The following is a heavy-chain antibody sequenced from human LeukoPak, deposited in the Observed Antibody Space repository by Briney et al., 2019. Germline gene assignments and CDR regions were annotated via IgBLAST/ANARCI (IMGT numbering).Heavy chain of an antibody. V-gene: IGHV4-30-4*08. Sequence: SQTLSLTCTVSGGSISSGEYYWTWIRQRPGKGLEWIGYIFYSGGTYYSPSLKSRVSISLDTSKNHFSLQLSAMTAADTAVYYCARVLLSDCTHGVCKWFDPWGQGTLVTVSS. CDR3: ARVLLSDCTHGVCKWFDP. CDR1: GGSISSGEYY. D-gene: IGHD2-8*01. J-gene: IGHJ5*02. CDR2: IFYSGGT.